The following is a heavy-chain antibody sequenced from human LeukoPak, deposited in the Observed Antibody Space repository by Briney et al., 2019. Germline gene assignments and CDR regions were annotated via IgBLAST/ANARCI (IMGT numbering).Heavy chain of an antibody. CDR1: GGTFSSYA. Sequence: SVKVFCKASGGTFSSYAISWVRQAPGQGLEWMGGIIPIFGTANYAQKFQGRVTITTDESTSTAYMELSSLRSEDTAVYYCASRAGGPAAIGFDPWGQGTLVTVSS. J-gene: IGHJ5*02. V-gene: IGHV1-69*05. CDR2: IIPIFGTA. D-gene: IGHD2-2*01. CDR3: ASRAGGPAAIGFDP.